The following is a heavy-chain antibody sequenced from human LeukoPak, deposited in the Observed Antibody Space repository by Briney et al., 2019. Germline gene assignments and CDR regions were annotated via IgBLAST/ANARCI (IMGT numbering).Heavy chain of an antibody. J-gene: IGHJ3*02. CDR3: ARDPHCSSTSCYYAFDI. CDR2: FDPEDGET. D-gene: IGHD2-2*01. CDR1: GYTLTELS. V-gene: IGHV1-24*01. Sequence: GASVKVSCKVSGYTLTELSMHWVRQAPGKGLEWMGGFDPEDGETIYAQKFQGRVTITADKSTSTAYMELSSLRSEDTAVYYCARDPHCSSTSCYYAFDIWGQGTMVTVSS.